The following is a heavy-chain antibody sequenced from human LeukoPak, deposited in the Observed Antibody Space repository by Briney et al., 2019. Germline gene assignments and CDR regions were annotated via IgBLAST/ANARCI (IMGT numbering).Heavy chain of an antibody. D-gene: IGHD5-18*01. Sequence: PSETLSLTCTVSGGSISSYYWSWIRQPPGKGLEWIGYIYYSGSTNYNPSLKSRVTISVDTSKNQFSLTLSSVTAAEPALYYCARAGWVQRILFTPGGQGPLATV. CDR1: GGSISSYY. J-gene: IGHJ5*02. V-gene: IGHV4-59*01. CDR3: ARAGWVQRILFTP. CDR2: IYYSGST.